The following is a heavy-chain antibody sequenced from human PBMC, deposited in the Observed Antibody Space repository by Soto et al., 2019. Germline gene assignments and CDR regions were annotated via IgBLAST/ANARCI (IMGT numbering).Heavy chain of an antibody. J-gene: IGHJ4*01. Sequence: QPGGSLRLSCAASGFTFSSYGMHWVRQAPGKGLEWVAVIWYDGSNKYYADSVKGRFTISRDNSKNTLYLQMNSLRAEDTAVYYCARDPRGGAAAFDYWGHGTLVTVSS. D-gene: IGHD6-13*01. CDR3: ARDPRGGAAAFDY. CDR1: GFTFSSYG. CDR2: IWYDGSNK. V-gene: IGHV3-33*01.